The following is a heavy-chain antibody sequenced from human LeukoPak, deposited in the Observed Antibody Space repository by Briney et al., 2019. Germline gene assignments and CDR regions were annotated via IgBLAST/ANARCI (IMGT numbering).Heavy chain of an antibody. CDR1: GGSFSGYY. V-gene: IGHV4-34*01. J-gene: IGHJ4*02. Sequence: PSETLSLTCAVYGGSFSGYYWSWIRQPPAKGLEWIGEINHSGSTNCNPSLKSRVTISVDTSKNQFSLKLSSVTAADTAVYYCARGVVGATTDYWGQGTLVTVSS. CDR2: INHSGST. CDR3: ARGVVGATTDY. D-gene: IGHD1-26*01.